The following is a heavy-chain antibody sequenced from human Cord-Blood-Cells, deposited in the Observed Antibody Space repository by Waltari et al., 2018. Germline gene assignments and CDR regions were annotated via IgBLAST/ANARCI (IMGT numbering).Heavy chain of an antibody. D-gene: IGHD6-13*01. CDR2: IYHSGST. J-gene: IGHJ4*02. CDR3: ARSSIAAAGHFDY. Sequence: QVQLQESGPGLVKPSETLSLTCAVSGYSIRSGYYWGWIRQPPGKGLGWIGSIYHSGSTYYNPSLKSRVTISVDTSKNQFSLKLSSVTAADTAVYYCARSSIAAAGHFDYWGQGTLVTVSS. V-gene: IGHV4-38-2*01. CDR1: GYSIRSGYY.